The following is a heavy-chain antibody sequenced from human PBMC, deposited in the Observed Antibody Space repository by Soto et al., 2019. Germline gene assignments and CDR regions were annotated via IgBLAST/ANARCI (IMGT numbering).Heavy chain of an antibody. V-gene: IGHV1-2*02. J-gene: IGHJ4*02. CDR1: GYTFTGYY. CDR2: INPNSGGT. Sequence: GASVKVSCKASGYTFTGYYMHWVRQAPGQGLEWMGWINPNSGGTNYAQKFQGRVTMTRDTSISTAYMELSRLRSDDTAVYYCARVLLYDSSGLDHWGQGTLVTVSS. D-gene: IGHD3-22*01. CDR3: ARVLLYDSSGLDH.